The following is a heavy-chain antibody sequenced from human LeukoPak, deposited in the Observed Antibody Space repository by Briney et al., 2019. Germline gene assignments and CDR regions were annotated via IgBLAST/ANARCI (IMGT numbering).Heavy chain of an antibody. J-gene: IGHJ4*02. D-gene: IGHD3-10*01. CDR3: ARPRYYYGSGSYDY. CDR2: INHSGST. CDR1: GGSFTSYY. Sequence: SETLSLTCSVYGGSFTSYYWSWIRQPPGKGLEWIGEINHSGSTNYNPSLKSRVTISVDTSKNQFSLKLSSVTAADTAVYYCARPRYYYGSGSYDYWGQGTLVTVSS. V-gene: IGHV4-34*01.